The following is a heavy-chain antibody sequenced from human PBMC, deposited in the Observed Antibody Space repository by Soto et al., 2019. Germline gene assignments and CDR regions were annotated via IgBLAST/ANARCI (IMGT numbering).Heavy chain of an antibody. Sequence: SETLSLTCTVSGGSISSYYWSWIRQPPGKGLELVGYIYYSGSTNYNPSLKSRVTISVDTSKNQFSLKLSSVTAADTAVYYCARRYGSAFDIWGQGTMVTVSS. V-gene: IGHV4-59*01. CDR3: ARRYGSAFDI. CDR2: IYYSGST. D-gene: IGHD3-10*01. CDR1: GGSISSYY. J-gene: IGHJ3*02.